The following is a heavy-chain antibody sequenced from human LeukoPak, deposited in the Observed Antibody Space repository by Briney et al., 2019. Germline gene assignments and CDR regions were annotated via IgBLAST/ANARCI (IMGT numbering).Heavy chain of an antibody. J-gene: IGHJ4*02. D-gene: IGHD6-13*01. Sequence: GESLKISCKGSGYSFTSYWIGWVRQMPGKGLEWMGIIYPGDSDTRYSPSFQGQVTISADKSISTAYLQWSSLKASDTAMYYCASGLLAAAGPYYFDYWGQGTLVTVS. CDR2: IYPGDSDT. CDR1: GYSFTSYW. V-gene: IGHV5-51*01. CDR3: ASGLLAAAGPYYFDY.